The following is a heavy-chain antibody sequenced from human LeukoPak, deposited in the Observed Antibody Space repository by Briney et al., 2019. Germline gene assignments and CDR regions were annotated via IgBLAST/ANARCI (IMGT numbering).Heavy chain of an antibody. CDR1: GFTFSSYA. Sequence: GGSLRLSCAASGFTFSSYAMSWVRQAPGKGLEWVANIKQDGSEKYYVDSVKGRFTISRDNAKNSLYLQMNSLRAEDTAVYYCARDRLTTNYWGQGTLVTVSS. V-gene: IGHV3-7*01. CDR2: IKQDGSEK. D-gene: IGHD4/OR15-4a*01. J-gene: IGHJ4*02. CDR3: ARDRLTTNY.